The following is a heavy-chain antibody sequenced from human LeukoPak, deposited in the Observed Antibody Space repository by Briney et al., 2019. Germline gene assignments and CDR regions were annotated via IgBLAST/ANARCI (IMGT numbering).Heavy chain of an antibody. CDR2: ISISSTTI. CDR3: ARESYDSSGYYYGGGFDY. Sequence: GGSLRLSCAASGFTFSSYNMNWVRQAPGKGLEWVSYISISSTTIYYADSVKGRFTISRDNAKNTLYLQMNSLRAEDTAVYYCARESYDSSGYYYGGGFDYWGQGTLVTVSS. CDR1: GFTFSSYN. D-gene: IGHD3-22*01. J-gene: IGHJ4*02. V-gene: IGHV3-48*04.